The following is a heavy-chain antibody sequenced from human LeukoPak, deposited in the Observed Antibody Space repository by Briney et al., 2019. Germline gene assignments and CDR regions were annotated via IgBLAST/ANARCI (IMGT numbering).Heavy chain of an antibody. D-gene: IGHD5-18*01. V-gene: IGHV1-46*01. Sequence: GASVKVSCKASGYTFTTYYIHWVRQAPGKGLEWMGIINPSGGSTSYAQKFQGRVTMTRDMSTSTVYMELSSLRSEDTAVYYCARDLDTAMGDAFDIWGQGTMVTVSS. CDR1: GYTFTTYY. CDR3: ARDLDTAMGDAFDI. J-gene: IGHJ3*02. CDR2: INPSGGST.